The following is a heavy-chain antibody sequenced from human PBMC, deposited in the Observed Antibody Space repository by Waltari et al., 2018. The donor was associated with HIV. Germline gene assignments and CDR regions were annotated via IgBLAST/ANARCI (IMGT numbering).Heavy chain of an antibody. V-gene: IGHV4-39*01. Sequence: QLQLQESGPRLVTPSETLSLTCPVTGASISSPTYYCVWIRQPPGKGLEWIGSVYFSGNTYYNPSLKTRVTISVDTSKNQFSLKVNSVTAADTAVYYCASLHYSSGSEYWGQGTLVTVSS. CDR2: VYFSGNT. J-gene: IGHJ4*02. CDR3: ASLHYSSGSEY. D-gene: IGHD6-19*01. CDR1: GASISSPTYY.